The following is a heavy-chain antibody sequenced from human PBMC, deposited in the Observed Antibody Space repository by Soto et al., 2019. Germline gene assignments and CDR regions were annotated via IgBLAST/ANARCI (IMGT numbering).Heavy chain of an antibody. J-gene: IGHJ2*01. CDR1: GFTFRGST. D-gene: IGHD3-3*01. CDR3: VRDHHDYDFWSGNPRGYFDL. Sequence: DAQVVESGGGLVQPGGSLNLSCVASGFTFRGSTIHWVRQASGKGLEWLGLISIKPNNFATVYAASVTGRITISRDDSKNTLYLQMDSLRVDDTAVYYCVRDHHDYDFWSGNPRGYFDLWGRGTLVTVSS. V-gene: IGHV3-73*02. CDR2: ISIKPNNFAT.